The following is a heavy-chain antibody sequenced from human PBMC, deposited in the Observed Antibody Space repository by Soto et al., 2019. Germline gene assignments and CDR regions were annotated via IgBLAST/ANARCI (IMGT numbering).Heavy chain of an antibody. CDR2: IIPICGTT. J-gene: IGHJ4*02. CDR1: GGTFSSYG. CDR3: ARCSVTTAFDY. V-gene: IGHV1-69*01. Sequence: QVQLVQSGAEVKKPGSSVKVSCKASGGTFSSYGISWVRQAPGQGLGWMGGIIPICGTTNYAQKFQGRVTITADESTSTDYMELSSLRSDDTAMYYCARCSVTTAFDYWGQGTLVTVSS. D-gene: IGHD4-17*01.